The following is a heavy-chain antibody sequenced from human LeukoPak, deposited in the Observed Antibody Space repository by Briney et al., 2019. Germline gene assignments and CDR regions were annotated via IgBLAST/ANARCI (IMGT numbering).Heavy chain of an antibody. V-gene: IGHV4-39*07. Sequence: SETLSLTCTVSGGSISSSSYYWGWIRQPPGKGLEWIGSIYYSGSTYYNPSLKSRVTISVDTSKNQFSLKLSSVTAADTAVYYCARGDTMVRGVRVEYYFDYWGQGTLVTVSS. CDR3: ARGDTMVRGVRVEYYFDY. CDR1: GGSISSSSYY. J-gene: IGHJ4*02. CDR2: IYYSGST. D-gene: IGHD3-10*01.